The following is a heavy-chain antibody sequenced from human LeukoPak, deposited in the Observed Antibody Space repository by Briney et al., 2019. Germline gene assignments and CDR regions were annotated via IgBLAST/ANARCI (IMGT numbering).Heavy chain of an antibody. V-gene: IGHV1-46*01. CDR2: INPSGGST. CDR3: ARGDCSSTSCYGWRYNWFDP. D-gene: IGHD2-2*01. Sequence: GASVKVSCKASGYTFTSYYMHWVRQAPGQGLEWMGIINPSGGSTSYAQKFQGRVTMARDMSTSTVYMELSSLRSEDTAVYYCARGDCSSTSCYGWRYNWFDPWGQGTLVTVSS. J-gene: IGHJ5*02. CDR1: GYTFTSYY.